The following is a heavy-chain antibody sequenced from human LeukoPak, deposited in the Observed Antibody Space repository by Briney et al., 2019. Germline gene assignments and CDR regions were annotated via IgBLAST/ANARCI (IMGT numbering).Heavy chain of an antibody. CDR1: GGSISSGGYS. V-gene: IGHV4-30-2*01. CDR2: IYHSGST. D-gene: IGHD3-10*01. CDR3: ARGVVPYYHGSGNLNPPDY. J-gene: IGHJ4*02. Sequence: PSETLSLTCAVSGGSISSGGYSWSWIRQPPGKGLEWIGYIYHSGSTYYNPSLKSRVTISVDRSKNQFSLKLSSVTAADTAVYYCARGVVPYYHGSGNLNPPDYWGQGTLVTVSS.